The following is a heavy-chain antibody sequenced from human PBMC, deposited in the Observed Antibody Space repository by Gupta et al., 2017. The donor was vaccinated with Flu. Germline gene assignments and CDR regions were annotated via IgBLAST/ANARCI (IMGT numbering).Heavy chain of an antibody. V-gene: IGHV3-48*03. D-gene: IGHD3-16*01. CDR1: GFTLSSYA. CDR3: ARGHWAN. CDR2: ISSSAGT. J-gene: IGHJ4*02. Sequence: EVQLVESGGGLVQPGGSLRLSCAASGFTLSSYAMSWVRQAPGRGLEWVSFISSSAGTYYGDPVRGRFTISRDNAKNSLYLQMSGLRDEDTAVYYCARGHWANWGQGTLVTVSS.